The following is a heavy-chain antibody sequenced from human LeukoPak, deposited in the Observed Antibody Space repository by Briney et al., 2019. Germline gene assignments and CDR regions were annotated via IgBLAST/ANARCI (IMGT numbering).Heavy chain of an antibody. CDR3: ARGHDYDILTGYYPDAFDI. J-gene: IGHJ3*02. CDR1: GFTLSSYE. D-gene: IGHD3-9*01. CDR2: ISSSGSTI. Sequence: GGSLRLSCAASGFTLSSYEMNWVRQAPGKGLEWVSYISSSGSTIYYADSVKGRFTISRDNAKNSLYLQMNSLRAEDTAVYYCARGHDYDILTGYYPDAFDIWGQGTMVTVSS. V-gene: IGHV3-48*03.